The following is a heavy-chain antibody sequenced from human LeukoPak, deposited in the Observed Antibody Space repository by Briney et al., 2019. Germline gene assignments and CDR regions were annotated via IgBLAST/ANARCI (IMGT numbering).Heavy chain of an antibody. Sequence: SETLSLTCTVSGGSIDITTYYWGWIRQPPGKGLDWIGSVYYTGGTYYNPSLMSRVTISIDTSKNQFSLKLSPVTAADTAVYYCARWYYDFWSGHENNWFDPWGQGTLVTVSS. CDR3: ARWYYDFWSGHENNWFDP. V-gene: IGHV4-39*07. CDR2: VYYTGGT. CDR1: GGSIDITTYY. D-gene: IGHD3-3*01. J-gene: IGHJ5*02.